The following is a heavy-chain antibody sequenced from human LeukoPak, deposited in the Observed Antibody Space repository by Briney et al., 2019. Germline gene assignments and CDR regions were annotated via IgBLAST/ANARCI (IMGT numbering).Heavy chain of an antibody. D-gene: IGHD3-22*01. Sequence: PSETLSLTCTVSGGSISSYYWSWIRQPPGKGLERLGYIYYSGSTNYNPSLKSRVTISVDTSKNQFSLKLSSVTAADTAVYYCASHGTNDSSELLYWGQGTLVTVSS. V-gene: IGHV4-59*01. J-gene: IGHJ4*02. CDR3: ASHGTNDSSELLY. CDR1: GGSISSYY. CDR2: IYYSGST.